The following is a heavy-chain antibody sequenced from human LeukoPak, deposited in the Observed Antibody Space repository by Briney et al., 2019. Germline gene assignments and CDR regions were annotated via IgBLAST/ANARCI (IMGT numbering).Heavy chain of an antibody. CDR3: ARDSSSWYFGFDP. D-gene: IGHD6-13*01. Sequence: ASVKVSCKASGGTFSSYAISWVRQAPGQGLEWMGRIIPILGIANYARKFQGRVTITADKSTSTAYMELSSLRSEDTAVYYCARDSSSWYFGFDPWGQGTLVTVSS. CDR2: IIPILGIA. CDR1: GGTFSSYA. V-gene: IGHV1-69*04. J-gene: IGHJ5*02.